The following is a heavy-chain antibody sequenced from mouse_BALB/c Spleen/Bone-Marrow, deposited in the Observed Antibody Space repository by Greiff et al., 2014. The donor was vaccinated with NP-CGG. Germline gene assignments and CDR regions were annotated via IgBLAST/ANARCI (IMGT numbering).Heavy chain of an antibody. J-gene: IGHJ3*01. CDR3: ARQLYGNYAY. Sequence: VQLQQSGPELVKPGPSVKISCKASGYSFTGYYMHWVKQSHGKSLEWIGDINPYNGGTSYNQKFKGKATLTVDTSSSTAFMELHSLTSEDSLVYYCARQLYGNYAYWGQGTLVTVSA. V-gene: IGHV1S30*01. CDR2: INPYNGGT. D-gene: IGHD2-10*02. CDR1: GYSFTGYY.